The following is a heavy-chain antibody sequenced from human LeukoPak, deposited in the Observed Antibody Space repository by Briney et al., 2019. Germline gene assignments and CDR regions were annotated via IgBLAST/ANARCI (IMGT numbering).Heavy chain of an antibody. CDR3: TNGYWGTTSGHIDY. D-gene: IGHD2-2*02. J-gene: IGHJ4*02. CDR2: INWNSGSI. CDR1: GFTFGDYA. Sequence: GGSLRLSCTASGFTFGDYAMHWVRQGPGKGLEWVSGINWNSGSIVYVDSVKGRFTISRDNAKNSLYLQMNSLRTEDTALYYCTNGYWGTTSGHIDYWGQGTLVTVSS. V-gene: IGHV3-9*01.